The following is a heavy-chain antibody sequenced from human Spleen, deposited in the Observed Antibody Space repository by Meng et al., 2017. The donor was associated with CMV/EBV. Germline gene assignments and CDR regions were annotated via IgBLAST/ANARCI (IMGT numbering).Heavy chain of an antibody. Sequence: SVKVSCKVSGETFSSYAITWVRQAPGQGLEWMGGVTPIVGKTDYAQNFQGRVTITTDKSTTTAYMELSSLRSEDTAVYYCARLFYSTSLGRYYYGLDDWGHGTTVTVSS. V-gene: IGHV1-69*10. D-gene: IGHD6-13*01. CDR3: ARLFYSTSLGRYYYGLDD. J-gene: IGHJ6*02. CDR1: GETFSSYA. CDR2: VTPIVGKT.